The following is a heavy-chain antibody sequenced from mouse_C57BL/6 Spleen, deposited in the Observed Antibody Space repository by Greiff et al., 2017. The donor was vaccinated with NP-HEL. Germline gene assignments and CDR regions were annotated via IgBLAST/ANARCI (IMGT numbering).Heavy chain of an antibody. V-gene: IGHV1-52*01. J-gene: IGHJ2*01. CDR3: ARGPTPYYFDY. CDR1: GYTFTSYW. CDR2: IDPSDRET. Sequence: VQLQQPGAELVRPGSSVKLSCKASGYTFTSYWMHWVKQRPIQGLEWIGNIDPSDRETHYNQKFKDKATLTVDKSSSTAYMQLSSLTSEDSAVYYCARGPTPYYFDYWGQGTTLTVSS.